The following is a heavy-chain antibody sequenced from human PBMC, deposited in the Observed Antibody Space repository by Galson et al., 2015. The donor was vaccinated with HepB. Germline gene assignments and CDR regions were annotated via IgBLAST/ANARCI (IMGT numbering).Heavy chain of an antibody. Sequence: SVKVSCKASGGTFSSYAISWVRQAPGQGLEWMGGIIPIFGTANYAQKFQGRVTITADESTSTAYMELSSLRSEDTAVYYCARVGCGGDCYRNRYFNYWGQGTLVTVSS. J-gene: IGHJ4*02. CDR1: GGTFSSYA. V-gene: IGHV1-69*13. CDR2: IIPIFGTA. CDR3: ARVGCGGDCYRNRYFNY. D-gene: IGHD2-21*02.